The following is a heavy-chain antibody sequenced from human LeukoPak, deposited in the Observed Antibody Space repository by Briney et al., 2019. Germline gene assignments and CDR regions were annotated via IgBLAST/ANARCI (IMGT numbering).Heavy chain of an antibody. CDR1: GFTVSSNY. CDR3: ARDPVATIADDYYYYMDV. CDR2: IYSGGST. D-gene: IGHD5-24*01. V-gene: IGHV3-53*01. Sequence: GGSLRLSCAASGFTVSSNYKSWVRQAPGKGLEWVSVIYSGGSTYYADSVKGRFTISRDNSKNTLYLQMNSLRAEDTAVYYCARDPVATIADDYYYYMDVWGKGTTVTVSS. J-gene: IGHJ6*03.